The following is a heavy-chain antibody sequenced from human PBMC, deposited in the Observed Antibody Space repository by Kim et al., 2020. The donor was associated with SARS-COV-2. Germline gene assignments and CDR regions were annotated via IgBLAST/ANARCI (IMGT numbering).Heavy chain of an antibody. Sequence: ASVKVSCKASGYTFTSYAMHWVRQAPGQRLEWMGWINAGNGNTKYSQKFQGRVTITRDTSASTAYMDLSSLRSEDTAVYYCARSLYWYDPFDYWGQGTLVTVSS. J-gene: IGHJ4*02. D-gene: IGHD2-8*02. CDR1: GYTFTSYA. CDR2: INAGNGNT. CDR3: ARSLYWYDPFDY. V-gene: IGHV1-3*01.